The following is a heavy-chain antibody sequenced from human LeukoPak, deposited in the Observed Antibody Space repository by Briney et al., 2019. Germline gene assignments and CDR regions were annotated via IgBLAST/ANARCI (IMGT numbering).Heavy chain of an antibody. V-gene: IGHV4-59*01. Sequence: PSETLSLTCTVSGGSISSYYWSWIRQPPGKGLEWIGYIYYSGSTNYNPSLKSRVTISVDTSKNQFSLKLSSVTAADTAVYYCARDSGYSTSYLFDYWGQGTLVTVSS. D-gene: IGHD6-6*01. CDR1: GGSISSYY. CDR2: IYYSGST. CDR3: ARDSGYSTSYLFDY. J-gene: IGHJ4*02.